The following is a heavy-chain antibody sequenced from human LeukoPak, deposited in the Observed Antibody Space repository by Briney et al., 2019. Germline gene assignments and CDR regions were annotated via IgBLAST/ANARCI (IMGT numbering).Heavy chain of an antibody. D-gene: IGHD2-2*01. V-gene: IGHV3-23*01. Sequence: PGGSLRLSCAASGFTFGSYAMSWVRQAPGKGLEWVSASSGSGGSTYYADSVKGRFTISRDNSKNTLYLQMNSLRAEDTAVYYCAKEIPYGIVVVPAATDWGQGTLVTVSS. J-gene: IGHJ4*02. CDR3: AKEIPYGIVVVPAATD. CDR2: SSGSGGST. CDR1: GFTFGSYA.